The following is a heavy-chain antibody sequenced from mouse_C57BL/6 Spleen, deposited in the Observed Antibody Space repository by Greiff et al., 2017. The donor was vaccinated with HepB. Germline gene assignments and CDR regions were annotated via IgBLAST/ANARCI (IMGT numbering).Heavy chain of an antibody. CDR3: ARSGRGFDY. CDR2: IRNKANGYTT. D-gene: IGHD3-1*01. CDR1: GFTFTDYY. V-gene: IGHV7-3*01. J-gene: IGHJ2*01. Sequence: DVHLVESGGGLVQPGGSLSLSCAASGFTFTDYYMSWVRQPPGKALEWLGSIRNKANGYTTEYSESVKGRFTISRDNSQSILYRQMNALRAEDSATYYCARSGRGFDYWGQGTTLPVSS.